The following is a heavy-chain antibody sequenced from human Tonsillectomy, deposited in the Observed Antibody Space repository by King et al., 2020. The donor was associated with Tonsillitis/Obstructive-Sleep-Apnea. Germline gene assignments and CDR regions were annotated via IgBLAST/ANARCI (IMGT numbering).Heavy chain of an antibody. Sequence: QLQESGPGLVKPSETLSLTCTVSGGSISSSSYYWGWIRQPPGKGLEWIGSIYYSGSTYYNPSLKSRVTISVDTSKNQFSLKLSSVTAADTAVYYCARHFGRRGELFTWGQGTLVTVSS. CDR3: ARHFGRRGELFT. CDR1: GGSISSSSYY. V-gene: IGHV4-39*01. CDR2: IYYSGST. J-gene: IGHJ5*02. D-gene: IGHD3-10*01.